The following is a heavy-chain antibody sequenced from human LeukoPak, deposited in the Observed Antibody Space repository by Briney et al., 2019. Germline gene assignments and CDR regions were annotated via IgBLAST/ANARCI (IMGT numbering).Heavy chain of an antibody. CDR3: ARRGSSGYAFDI. Sequence: PGGSLRLSFAASGFTFSRYSMNWVRQSPGKGLELFSSISSSSYIYYADSVKGRLTLSRANAKNSLYLQMNSLRAEATSVYYCARRGSSGYAFDIWGQGTMVTVSS. V-gene: IGHV3-21*01. CDR2: ISSSSYI. J-gene: IGHJ3*02. CDR1: GFTFSRYS. D-gene: IGHD3-10*01.